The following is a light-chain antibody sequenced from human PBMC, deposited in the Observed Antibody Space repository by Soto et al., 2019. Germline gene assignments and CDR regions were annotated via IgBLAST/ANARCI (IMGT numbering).Light chain of an antibody. V-gene: IGKV3-20*01. CDR1: ESISNNY. CDR2: GAS. CDR3: QQYGTSPTWT. Sequence: EIVLTQSPDTLSLSPGEEATLSCRTSESISNNYLAWYQQKAGQAPRLLIYGASGRATGIPDRFSGSGSGTHFTLTISRLEPEDFAVYYCQQYGTSPTWTFGQGTNVEVK. J-gene: IGKJ1*01.